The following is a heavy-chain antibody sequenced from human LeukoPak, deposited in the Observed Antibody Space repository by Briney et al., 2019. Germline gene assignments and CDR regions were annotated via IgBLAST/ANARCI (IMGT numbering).Heavy chain of an antibody. CDR2: IYPLDSDT. CDR3: ARHKTVPGTSELRTFDS. V-gene: IGHV5-51*01. CDR1: GYTFTSYR. J-gene: IGHJ4*02. Sequence: RSGESLKISCKGSGYTFTSYRIGWVRQRPGYGLEWMGFIYPLDSDTTYSPSFQGQVTFSVARSISTAFLQWKTLRASDTAIYYCARHKTVPGTSELRTFDSWGQGTLVSVSS. D-gene: IGHD6-13*01.